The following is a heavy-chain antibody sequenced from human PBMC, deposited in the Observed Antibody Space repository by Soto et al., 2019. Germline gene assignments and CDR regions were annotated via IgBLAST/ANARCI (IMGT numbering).Heavy chain of an antibody. CDR1: GFTFSSYA. V-gene: IGHV3-23*01. CDR2: ISGSGGST. D-gene: IGHD3-22*01. CDR3: AKDPRRMTMIVVVMPWGYFDL. Sequence: GGSLRLSCAASGFTFSSYAMSWVRQAPGKGLEWVSAISGSGGSTYYADSVKGRFTISRDNSKNTLYLQMNSLRAEDTAVYYCAKDPRRMTMIVVVMPWGYFDLWGRGTLVTVSS. J-gene: IGHJ2*01.